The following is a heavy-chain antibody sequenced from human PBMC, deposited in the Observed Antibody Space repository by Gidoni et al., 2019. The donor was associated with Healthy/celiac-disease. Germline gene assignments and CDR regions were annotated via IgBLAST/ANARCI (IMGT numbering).Heavy chain of an antibody. CDR2: ISDDGSNK. J-gene: IGHJ6*03. D-gene: IGHD3-3*01. CDR1: GFTFSSYA. V-gene: IGHV3-30-3*01. Sequence: QVQLVESGGGVVQPGRSLRISCAASGFTFSSYAMHWVRQAPGKGLEWVAVISDDGSNKYYADSVKGRFTISRDNSKNTLYLQMNSLRAEDTAVYYCARSIYDFWSGYYKDYYYYYMDVWGKGTTVTVSS. CDR3: ARSIYDFWSGYYKDYYYYYMDV.